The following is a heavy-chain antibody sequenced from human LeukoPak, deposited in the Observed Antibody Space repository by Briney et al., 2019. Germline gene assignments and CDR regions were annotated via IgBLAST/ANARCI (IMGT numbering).Heavy chain of an antibody. CDR2: ISAYNGNT. D-gene: IGHD3-9*01. CDR1: GYTFTSYG. V-gene: IGHV1-18*04. CDR3: VRDKPGIRYFDWLEAPDY. Sequence: GASVKVSCKAPGYTFTSYGISWVRQAPGQGLEWMGWISAYNGNTNYAQKLQGRVTMTTDTSTSTAYMELRSLRSDDTAVYYCVRDKPGIRYFDWLEAPDYWGQGTLVTVSS. J-gene: IGHJ4*02.